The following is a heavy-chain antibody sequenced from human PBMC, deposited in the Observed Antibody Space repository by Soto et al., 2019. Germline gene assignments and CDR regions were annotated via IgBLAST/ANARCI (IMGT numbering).Heavy chain of an antibody. CDR1: GFTFSNSW. J-gene: IGHJ6*03. CDR3: ARHCHYCIDV. D-gene: IGHD2-21*02. Sequence: EAQLVESGGGLVQPGGSLRLSCAASGFTFSNSWMTWVRQTPGKGLEWVANLKPDGSTKNYVDSVKGRFTISRDNAQNSLYLQMNSLRAEDTAVFYCARHCHYCIDVWGRGTTVTVSS. CDR2: LKPDGSTK. V-gene: IGHV3-7*01.